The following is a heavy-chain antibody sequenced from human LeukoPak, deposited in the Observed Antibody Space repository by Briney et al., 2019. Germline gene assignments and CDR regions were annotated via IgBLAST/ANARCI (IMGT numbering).Heavy chain of an antibody. J-gene: IGHJ4*02. CDR3: ARGPYGSGSPFDY. Sequence: GGSLRLSCAASGFDFHDYMMHWVRQPPGKGLEWVSEISWNGDTIGYADSVKGRFTISRDNAKNTLYLQMNSLRAEDTAVYYCARGPYGSGSPFDYWGQGTLVTVSS. CDR2: ISWNGDTI. CDR1: GFDFHDYM. V-gene: IGHV3-9*01. D-gene: IGHD3-10*01.